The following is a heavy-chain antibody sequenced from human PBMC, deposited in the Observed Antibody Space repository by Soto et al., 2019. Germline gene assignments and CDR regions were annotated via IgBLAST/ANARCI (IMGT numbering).Heavy chain of an antibody. D-gene: IGHD2-8*01. V-gene: IGHV4-34*01. CDR2: INHSGST. CDR3: ARGLRTNGSFFRV. J-gene: IGHJ4*02. Sequence: SETLSLTCAVYGGSFSGYYWNWIRQPPGKGLEWIGEINHSGSTNYNPSLKSRVTLSVDTSKNQFSLKLSSVTAADTAVYYCARGLRTNGSFFRVWGQGTLVTVPQ. CDR1: GGSFSGYY.